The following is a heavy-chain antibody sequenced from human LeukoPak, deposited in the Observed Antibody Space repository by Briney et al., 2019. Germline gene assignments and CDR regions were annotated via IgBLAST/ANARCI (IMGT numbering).Heavy chain of an antibody. V-gene: IGHV1-2*02. CDR3: AKTYSTSPRGASFDA. D-gene: IGHD4-11*01. CDR1: GYTFTGYS. Sequence: ASVKVSCKASGYTFTGYSLHWVRQAPGQGLEWMGWINPNNGGTNSAQKFQGRVTMTKDTSISTAFMELSSLRSDDTAVYYCAKTYSTSPRGASFDAWGQGTMVTVSS. J-gene: IGHJ3*01. CDR2: INPNNGGT.